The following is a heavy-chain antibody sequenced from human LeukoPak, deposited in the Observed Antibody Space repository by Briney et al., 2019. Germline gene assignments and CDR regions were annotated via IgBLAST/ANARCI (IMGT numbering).Heavy chain of an antibody. CDR1: GFTFSSYA. Sequence: GGSLRLSCAASGFTFSSYAMSWVRQAPGKGLEWVSAISGSGDSTYYADSVKGRFTISRDNSKNTLYLQMNSLRAEDTAVYYCARDYGNGGDYFDYWGQGTLVTVSS. J-gene: IGHJ4*02. CDR3: ARDYGNGGDYFDY. CDR2: ISGSGDST. V-gene: IGHV3-23*01. D-gene: IGHD7-27*01.